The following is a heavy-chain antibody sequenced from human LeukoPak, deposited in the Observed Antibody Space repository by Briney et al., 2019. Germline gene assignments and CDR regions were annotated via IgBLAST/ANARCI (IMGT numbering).Heavy chain of an antibody. J-gene: IGHJ4*02. CDR1: GGTFSSYA. CDR3: ARAPNHDSSGSPDY. D-gene: IGHD3-22*01. CDR2: IIPILGIA. Sequence: SVKVSCKASGGTFSSYAISWVRQAPGQGLEWMGRIIPILGIANYAQKFQGRVTITADKSTSTAYMELSSLRSEDTAVYYCARAPNHDSSGSPDYWGQGTLVTVSS. V-gene: IGHV1-69*04.